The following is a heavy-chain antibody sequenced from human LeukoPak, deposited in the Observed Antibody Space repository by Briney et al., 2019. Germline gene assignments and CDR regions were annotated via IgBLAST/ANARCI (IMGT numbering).Heavy chain of an antibody. J-gene: IGHJ4*02. CDR2: INPNSGGT. V-gene: IGHV1-2*02. Sequence: ASVKVSCKASGGTFSSYGFSWVRQAPGQGLEWMGWINPNSGGTNYAQKFQGRVTMTRDTSISTAYMELSRLRSDDTAVYYCARDNEGYWGQGTLVTVSS. CDR1: GGTFSSYG. D-gene: IGHD1-1*01. CDR3: ARDNEGY.